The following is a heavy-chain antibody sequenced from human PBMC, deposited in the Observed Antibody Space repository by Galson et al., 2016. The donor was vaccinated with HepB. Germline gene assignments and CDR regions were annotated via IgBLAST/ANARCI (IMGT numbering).Heavy chain of an antibody. CDR3: ARRGGRAAGTNHDAFDI. CDR1: GYSFTTYW. Sequence: QSGAEVKKPGESLKISCKGSGYSFTTYWIGWVRQMPGKGLEWMGIIHPGDSDTRYSPSFQGQVTISVDNSISTAYLQWSSLKASATAMYYCARRGGRAAGTNHDAFDIWGQGTMVAVSS. V-gene: IGHV5-51*01. CDR2: IHPGDSDT. J-gene: IGHJ3*02. D-gene: IGHD6-13*01.